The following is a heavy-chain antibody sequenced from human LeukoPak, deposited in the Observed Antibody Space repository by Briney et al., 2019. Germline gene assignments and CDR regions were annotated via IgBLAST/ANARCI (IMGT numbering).Heavy chain of an antibody. CDR1: GYIFTDYW. CDR2: VNPADSDT. Sequence: GESLQISCQASGYIFTDYWIGWVRQLPGKGLEWMGIVNPADSDTRYSPSFQGQVTISADTSINTAYLQWSSLKASDTAMYYCARLSAAGIEFGLDYWGQGTLVTVSS. V-gene: IGHV5-51*01. J-gene: IGHJ4*02. D-gene: IGHD6-13*01. CDR3: ARLSAAGIEFGLDY.